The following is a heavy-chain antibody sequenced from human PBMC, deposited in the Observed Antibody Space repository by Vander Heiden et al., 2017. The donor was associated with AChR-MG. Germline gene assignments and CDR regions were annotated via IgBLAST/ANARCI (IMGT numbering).Heavy chain of an antibody. CDR1: GFTFSSYA. J-gene: IGHJ4*02. CDR3: AKDLRGYSYGSRFDY. V-gene: IGHV3-23*01. Sequence: EVQLLESGGGLVQPGGSLRLSCAASGFTFSSYAMSWVRQAPGKGLEWVSAISGSGGSTYYADSVKGRFTISRDNSKNALYLQMNSLRAEDTAVYYCAKDLRGYSYGSRFDYWGQGTLVTVSS. D-gene: IGHD5-18*01. CDR2: ISGSGGST.